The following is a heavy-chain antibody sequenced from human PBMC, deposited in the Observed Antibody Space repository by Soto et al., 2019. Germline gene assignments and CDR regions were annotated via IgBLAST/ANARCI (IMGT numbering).Heavy chain of an antibody. J-gene: IGHJ4*01. D-gene: IGHD2-2*03. V-gene: IGHV3-23*01. CDR3: LSWMSAHFDY. Sequence: PGGSLRLSCAASGFTFDSPYSNAMSWVRQSPGKGPEWVSTISSNGANTNYAESVQGRFTISKDASRTTVHLHMNSLRADDTPTYFCLSWMSAHFDYWGHGT. CDR1: GFTFDSPYSNA. CDR2: ISSNGANT.